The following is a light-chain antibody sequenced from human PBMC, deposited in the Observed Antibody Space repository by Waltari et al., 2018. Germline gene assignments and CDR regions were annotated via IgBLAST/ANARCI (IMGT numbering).Light chain of an antibody. J-gene: IGKJ4*01. CDR2: CTS. CDR3: QQHMTSPLT. Sequence: EIVLAQSPGTLSLSPGERATLSCRPSRSVGDNYLAWYQQKPGQAPRLLMYCTSNRATGIPDRFSGSGSGTDFTLTITRLEPEDFAVSYCQQHMTSPLTFGGGTKVEIK. CDR1: RSVGDNY. V-gene: IGKV3-20*01.